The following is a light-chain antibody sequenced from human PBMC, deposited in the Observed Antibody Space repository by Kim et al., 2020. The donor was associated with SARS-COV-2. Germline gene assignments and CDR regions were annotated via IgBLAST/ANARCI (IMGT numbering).Light chain of an antibody. CDR3: AAWDDSLSGRV. CDR1: SSNIGSNY. J-gene: IGLJ3*02. Sequence: GQRVTISCSGSSSNIGSNYVYWYQQLPGTAPKLLIYRNNQRPSGVPDLFSGSKSGTSASLAISGLRSEDEADYYCAAWDDSLSGRVFGGGTKLTVL. V-gene: IGLV1-47*01. CDR2: RNN.